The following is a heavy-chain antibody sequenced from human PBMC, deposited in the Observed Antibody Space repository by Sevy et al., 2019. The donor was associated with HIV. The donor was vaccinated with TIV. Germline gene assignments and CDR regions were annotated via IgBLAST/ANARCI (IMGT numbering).Heavy chain of an antibody. D-gene: IGHD3-16*02. CDR1: GGTFSNHI. Sequence: ASVKVSCQTSGGTFSNHIINWVRQAPGHEFEWVGGILPVFGTTNYAQRFRGRVTFAADDSTRTPYMELSSLRSDDTAFYYCAKGMQFSFMLSQVPLTAFESWGQGTLVTVSS. V-gene: IGHV1-69*13. CDR3: AKGMQFSFMLSQVPLTAFES. J-gene: IGHJ4*02. CDR2: ILPVFGTT.